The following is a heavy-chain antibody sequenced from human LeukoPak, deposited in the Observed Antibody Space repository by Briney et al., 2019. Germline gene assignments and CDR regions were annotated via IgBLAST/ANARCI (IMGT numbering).Heavy chain of an antibody. CDR3: ARGWDYDSGGRPTAYVY. J-gene: IGHJ4*02. D-gene: IGHD3-22*01. CDR2: IIPIFGTA. CDR1: GGTFSNYA. Sequence: SVKVSCKASGGTFSNYAINWVRQAPGQGLEWMGGIIPIFGTANYAQKFQGKVTITADESTSTAYIELSSMRSEDTAIYYCARGWDYDSGGRPTAYVYWGQGTLVSVSS. V-gene: IGHV1-69*13.